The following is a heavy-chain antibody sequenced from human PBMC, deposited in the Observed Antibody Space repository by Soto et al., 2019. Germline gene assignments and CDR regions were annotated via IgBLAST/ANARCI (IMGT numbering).Heavy chain of an antibody. CDR1: GFTVSNNY. Sequence: EVQLVESGGGLIQPGGSLRLSCAVSGFTVSNNYMSWVRQAPGKGLEGVSVIYSGGYTAYGASVKGRFTISRDNSKTTLDLKINSQRADRPAVYSCAAVRGGGGYGGQGTLVTVSS. CDR3: AAVRGGGGY. J-gene: IGHJ4*02. V-gene: IGHV3-53*01. D-gene: IGHD3-10*01. CDR2: IYSGGYT.